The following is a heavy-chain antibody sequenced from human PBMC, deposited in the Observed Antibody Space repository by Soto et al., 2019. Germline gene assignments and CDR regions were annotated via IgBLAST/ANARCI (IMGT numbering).Heavy chain of an antibody. CDR2: ISYDGSNK. CDR1: GFTFSSYA. J-gene: IGHJ4*02. CDR3: ARDVSKYCSSTSCSYSFDY. D-gene: IGHD2-2*01. Sequence: PVGSLRLSCAASGFTFSSYAMHWVRQAPGKGLEWVAVISYDGSNKYYADSVKGRFTISRDNSKNTLYLQMNSLRAEDTAVYYCARDVSKYCSSTSCSYSFDYWGQGTLVTVSS. V-gene: IGHV3-30-3*01.